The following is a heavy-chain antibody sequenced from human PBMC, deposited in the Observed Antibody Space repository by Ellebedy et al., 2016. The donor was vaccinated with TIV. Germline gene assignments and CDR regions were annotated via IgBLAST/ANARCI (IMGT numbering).Heavy chain of an antibody. CDR3: ARDRRTGAAAVFYYYYGMDV. CDR2: MSFDGRNK. CDR1: GFTFNSYA. Sequence: GESLKISCSASGFTFNSYAMHWVRQAPGKGLEWVAVMSFDGRNKYYAESVKGRFTISRDISRNTSFLHMDSLRAEGTAVYYCARDRRTGAAAVFYYYYGMDVWGQGTTVTVSS. J-gene: IGHJ6*02. D-gene: IGHD6-13*01. V-gene: IGHV3-30*01.